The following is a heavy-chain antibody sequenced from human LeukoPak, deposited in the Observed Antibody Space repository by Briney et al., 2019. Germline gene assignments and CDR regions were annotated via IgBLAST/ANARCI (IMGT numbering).Heavy chain of an antibody. J-gene: IGHJ5*02. V-gene: IGHV3-74*01. CDR1: GFTFDDYA. CDR3: ARGGTASFDP. CDR2: INNDGSST. D-gene: IGHD1-1*01. Sequence: GGSLRLSCAASGFTFDDYAMHWVRQAPGKGLVWVSRINNDGSSTTYADSVKGRFTISRDNAKNTLHLQMNSLRAEDTGVYYCARGGTASFDPWGQGTLVTVSS.